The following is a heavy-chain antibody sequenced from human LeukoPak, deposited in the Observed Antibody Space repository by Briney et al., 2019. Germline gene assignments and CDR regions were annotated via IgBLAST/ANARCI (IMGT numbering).Heavy chain of an antibody. CDR2: ISTDGYTT. D-gene: IGHD2-15*01. CDR1: GLAFSAYK. V-gene: IGHV3-74*01. Sequence: GGSLRLSCAASGLAFSAYKMHWVRQTPRKGLVWVSRISTDGYTTDYADFVQGRFTASRDNTKNTWSLEMNSLRAEDTAVYYCVVGGSPGYWGQGTLVTVSS. J-gene: IGHJ4*02. CDR3: VVGGSPGY.